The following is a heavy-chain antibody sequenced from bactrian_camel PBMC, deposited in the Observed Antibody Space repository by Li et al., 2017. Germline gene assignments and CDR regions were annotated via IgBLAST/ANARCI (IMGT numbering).Heavy chain of an antibody. Sequence: QLVESGGGLVQPGGSLRLSCAASGFTVSSIGMTWVCQAPGKGLEWVSSIDSGGGGTAYYTDSVLGRFTISRDNAKNTLYLHMNSLKTEDTAVYYCATSWYVPYNYWGQGTQVTVS. D-gene: IGHD6*01. CDR3: ATSWYVPYNY. CDR1: GFTVSSIG. CDR2: IDSGGGGTA. J-gene: IGHJ4*01. V-gene: IGHV3S40*01.